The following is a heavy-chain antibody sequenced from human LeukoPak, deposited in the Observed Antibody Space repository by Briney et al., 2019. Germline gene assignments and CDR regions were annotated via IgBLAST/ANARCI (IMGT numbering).Heavy chain of an antibody. V-gene: IGHV4-39*01. CDR3: AWSHSPDIVVVPAAIDH. CDR2: IYYSGST. D-gene: IGHD2-2*02. J-gene: IGHJ4*02. Sequence: SETLSLTCTVSGGSISSSSYYWGWIRQPPGKGLEWIGSIYYSGSTYYNPSLKSRVTISVDTSKNQFSLKLSSVTAADTAVYYCAWSHSPDIVVVPAAIDHWGQGTLVTVSS. CDR1: GGSISSSSYY.